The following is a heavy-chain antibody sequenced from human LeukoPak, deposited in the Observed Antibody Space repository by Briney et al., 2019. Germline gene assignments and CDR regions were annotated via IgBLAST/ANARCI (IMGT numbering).Heavy chain of an antibody. CDR1: GLAFSSST. J-gene: IGHJ4*02. D-gene: IGHD1-14*01. CDR2: ISGSGAAT. V-gene: IGHV3-23*01. Sequence: HAGGSLRLSCAASGLAFSSSTMSWVRQAPGKGLECVSIISGSGAATYYTDSVTGRFTISRDNSKNTLFLQMNSLRAEDTAVYCRAGRPSGEGLAPLDYWGQGALVAVSS. CDR3: AGRPSGEGLAPLDY.